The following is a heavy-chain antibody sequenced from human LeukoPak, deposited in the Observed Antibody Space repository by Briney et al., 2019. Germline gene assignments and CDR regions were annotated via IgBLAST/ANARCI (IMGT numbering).Heavy chain of an antibody. D-gene: IGHD6-19*01. Sequence: ASVKVSCKASGYTFTSYALHWVRQAPGQRLEWMGWINAGHGNTKYSQKFQGRVTITRDTSASTAYMELSSLRSEDTAVYYCARDGRYSSGWPYFDSWGQGTLVTVSS. J-gene: IGHJ4*02. CDR1: GYTFTSYA. V-gene: IGHV1-3*01. CDR3: ARDGRYSSGWPYFDS. CDR2: INAGHGNT.